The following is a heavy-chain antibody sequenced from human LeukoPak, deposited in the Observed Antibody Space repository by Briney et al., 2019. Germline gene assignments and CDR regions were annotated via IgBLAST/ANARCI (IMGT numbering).Heavy chain of an antibody. CDR1: GSTFTCYG. D-gene: IGHD4-17*01. J-gene: IGHJ4*02. CDR3: YRGSYGDPFYFDY. Sequence: ASGKVSCKASGSTFTCYGISLGRQAPGQGLGLMGWTSTYNGDTNYAQKFQGRVPLTTATSSTTDYLEVRRLSFKDAAGDVCYRGSYGDPFYFDYWGQGTLVTVSS. V-gene: IGHV1-18*04. CDR2: TSTYNGDT.